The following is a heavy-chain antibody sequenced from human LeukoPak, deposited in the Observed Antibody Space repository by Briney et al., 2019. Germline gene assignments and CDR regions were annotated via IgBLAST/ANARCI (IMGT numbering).Heavy chain of an antibody. V-gene: IGHV3-30*18. CDR3: AKDYRARIVVAGD. Sequence: GGSLRLSCAASGFTFSSYGMHWVRQAPGKGLEWVAVISYDGSNKYYADSVKGRFTISRDNSKNTLYLQMNSLRAEDTAVYYCAKDYRARIVVAGDWGQGTLVTVSS. CDR2: ISYDGSNK. CDR1: GFTFSSYG. D-gene: IGHD6-19*01. J-gene: IGHJ4*02.